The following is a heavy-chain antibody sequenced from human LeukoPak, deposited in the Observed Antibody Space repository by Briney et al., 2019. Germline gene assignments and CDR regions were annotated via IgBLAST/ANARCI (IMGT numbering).Heavy chain of an antibody. V-gene: IGHV4-34*01. J-gene: IGHJ4*02. D-gene: IGHD1-26*01. CDR3: ARGRIVGATVFDY. Sequence: SGTLSLTCAVYGGSFSGYYWSWIRQPPGKGLEWIGEINHSGSTNYNPSLKSRVTISVDTSKNQFSLKLSSVTAADTAVYYCARGRIVGATVFDYWGQGTLVTVSS. CDR2: INHSGST. CDR1: GGSFSGYY.